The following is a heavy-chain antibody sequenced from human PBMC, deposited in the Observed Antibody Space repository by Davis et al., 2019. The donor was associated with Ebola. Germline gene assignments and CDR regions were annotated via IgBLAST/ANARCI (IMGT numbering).Heavy chain of an antibody. CDR2: IYYSGST. J-gene: IGHJ3*02. CDR1: GGSISSYY. Sequence: MPSETLSLTCTVSGGSISSYYWSWIRQPPGKGLEWIGYIYYSGSTNYNPSLKSRVTISVDTSKNQFSLKLSSVTAADTAVYYCTRARNTLWSGYSDAFDIWGQGTMVTVSS. D-gene: IGHD3-3*01. V-gene: IGHV4-59*01. CDR3: TRARNTLWSGYSDAFDI.